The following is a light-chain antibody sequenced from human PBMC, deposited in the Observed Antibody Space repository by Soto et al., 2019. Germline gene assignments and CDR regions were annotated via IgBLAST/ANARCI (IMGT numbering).Light chain of an antibody. CDR1: NTKIGSNY. CDR3: AAWDDSLSGRGV. Sequence: SVLTPPPSASGTPGARVTIPCSGSNTKIGSNYVYWYQQLPGTAPKLLIYRNNQRPSGVPDRFSGSKSGTSASLAISGLRSEDEADYYCAAWDDSLSGRGVFGTGTKVTVL. CDR2: RNN. J-gene: IGLJ1*01. V-gene: IGLV1-47*01.